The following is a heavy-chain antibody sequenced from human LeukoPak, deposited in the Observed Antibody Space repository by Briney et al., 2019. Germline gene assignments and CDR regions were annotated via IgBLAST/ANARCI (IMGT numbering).Heavy chain of an antibody. CDR1: GFSFNTHT. CDR3: ARGLYYMDV. V-gene: IGHV3-48*01. Sequence: GGSLRLSCAASGFSFNTHTLAWVRQAPGKGLEWVSYISGSTTVTHYADSVKGRFTISRDNAKNSLYLQMSSLKVEDTAIYYCARGLYYMDVWGNGTTVTVSS. CDR2: ISGSTTVT. J-gene: IGHJ6*03.